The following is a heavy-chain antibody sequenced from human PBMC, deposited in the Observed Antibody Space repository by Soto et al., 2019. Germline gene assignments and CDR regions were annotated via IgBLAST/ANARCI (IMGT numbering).Heavy chain of an antibody. J-gene: IGHJ4*02. CDR3: ARDWSRYYDILAGYYTGDFDF. V-gene: IGHV3-30-3*01. CDR1: GFTFSTYP. Sequence: QVQLVESGGGVVQPGNSLRLSCAASGFTFSTYPMHWVRQAPGKGLEWVAVISYDGSNKDYADSVKGRFTISSDNSKNSLYLQMNSLRAEDTAMFYCARDWSRYYDILAGYYTGDFDFWGQGTLVTVSS. D-gene: IGHD3-9*01. CDR2: ISYDGSNK.